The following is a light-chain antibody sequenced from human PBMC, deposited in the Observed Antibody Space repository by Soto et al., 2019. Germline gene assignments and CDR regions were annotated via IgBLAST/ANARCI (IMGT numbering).Light chain of an antibody. Sequence: DIQMPQSPSSLSASVGDRVTITCQASQDISNYLNWYQQKPGKAPKLLIYDASNLETGVPSRFSGSGSGTDFTFTISSLQPEDIATYYCQQYDNLLTFGGGTRWIS. CDR3: QQYDNLLT. CDR2: DAS. J-gene: IGKJ4*01. V-gene: IGKV1-33*01. CDR1: QDISNY.